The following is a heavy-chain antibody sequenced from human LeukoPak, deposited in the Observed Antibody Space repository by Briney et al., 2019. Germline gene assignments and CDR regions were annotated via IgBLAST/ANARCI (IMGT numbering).Heavy chain of an antibody. J-gene: IGHJ6*03. D-gene: IGHD3-10*01. CDR2: INHSGST. Sequence: KPSETLSLTCAVYGGSFSGYYWSWIRQPPGKGLEWIGEINHSGSTNYNPSLKSRVTISVDTSKNQFSLKLSSVTAADTAVYYCARTTEEYYGSGKFRKYYHYYYYMDVWGKGTTVTVSS. V-gene: IGHV4-34*01. CDR1: GGSFSGYY. CDR3: ARTTEEYYGSGKFRKYYHYYYYMDV.